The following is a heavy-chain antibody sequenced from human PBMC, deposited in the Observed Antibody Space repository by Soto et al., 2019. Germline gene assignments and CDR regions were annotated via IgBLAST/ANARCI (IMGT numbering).Heavy chain of an antibody. J-gene: IGHJ6*02. CDR2: INHSGST. CDR3: ARGGREYSSGWLYYYYYGMDV. CDR1: GGSFSGYY. V-gene: IGHV4-34*01. Sequence: PSETLSLTCAVYGGSFSGYYWSWIRQPPGKGLEWIGEINHSGSTNYNPSLKSRVTISVDTSKNQFSLKLSSVTAADTAVYYCARGGREYSSGWLYYYYYGMDVWGQGTTVT. D-gene: IGHD6-19*01.